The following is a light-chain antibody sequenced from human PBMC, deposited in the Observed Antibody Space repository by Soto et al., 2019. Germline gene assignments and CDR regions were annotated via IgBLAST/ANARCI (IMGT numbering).Light chain of an antibody. CDR1: SSYVGGYNY. V-gene: IGLV2-8*01. Sequence: QSALTQPPSASGSPGQSVTISCTGTSSYVGGYNYVSWYQQHPGKAPKLMIYEVSKRPSGVPDRYSGSKSGNTASLTVSGLQAEDEADYYCSSYAGSNKFVVFGGGTKVTVL. CDR2: EVS. J-gene: IGLJ2*01. CDR3: SSYAGSNKFVV.